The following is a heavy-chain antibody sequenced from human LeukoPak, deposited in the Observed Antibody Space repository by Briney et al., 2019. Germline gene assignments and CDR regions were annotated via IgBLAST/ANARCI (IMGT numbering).Heavy chain of an antibody. D-gene: IGHD5-24*01. CDR1: GGSISSGGYY. J-gene: IGHJ4*02. CDR2: IYHSGST. CDR3: ARSVLASRDGYNLPSGGDY. V-gene: IGHV4-30-2*01. Sequence: SETLSLTCSVSGGSISSGGYYWSWIRQPPGKGLEWIGYIYHSGSTYYNPSLKSRVTISVDRSKNQFSLKLSSVTAADTAVYYCARSVLASRDGYNLPSGGDYWGQGTLVTVSS.